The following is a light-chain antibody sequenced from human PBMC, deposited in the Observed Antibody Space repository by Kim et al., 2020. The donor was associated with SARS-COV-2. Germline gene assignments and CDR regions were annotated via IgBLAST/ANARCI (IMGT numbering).Light chain of an antibody. CDR2: DVN. CDR1: SSDVGAYNY. V-gene: IGLV2-11*01. CDR3: CSYAGTYTWV. J-gene: IGLJ3*02. Sequence: QSALTQPRSVSGSPGQSVTISCTGGSSDVGAYNYVSWYQQHPDKAPKFMIYDVNKRPSGVPARFSGSKSGNTASLTISGLQAEDEADYYCCSYAGTYTWVFGGGTKLTVL.